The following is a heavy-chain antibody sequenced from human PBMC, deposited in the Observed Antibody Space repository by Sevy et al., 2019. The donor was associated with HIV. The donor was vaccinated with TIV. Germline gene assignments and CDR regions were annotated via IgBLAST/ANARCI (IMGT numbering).Heavy chain of an antibody. Sequence: GGSLRLSCAASGFTFSSYGMHWVRQAPGKGLEWVSSIGSSSSYIYYADSVKGRFTISRDNAKNSLYLQMNSLRAEDTAVYYCASLSLSGYYIGMDVWGQGTTVTVSS. CDR2: IGSSSSYI. CDR3: ASLSLSGYYIGMDV. D-gene: IGHD3-9*01. CDR1: GFTFSSYG. J-gene: IGHJ6*02. V-gene: IGHV3-21*01.